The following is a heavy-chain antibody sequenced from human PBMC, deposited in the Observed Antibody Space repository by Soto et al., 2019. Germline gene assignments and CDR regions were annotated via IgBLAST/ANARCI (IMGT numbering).Heavy chain of an antibody. D-gene: IGHD3-10*01. Sequence: SETLSLTCAVSGGSISSSNWWSWVRQPPGKGLEWIGEIYHSGSTNYNPSLKSRVTISVDKSKNQFSLKLSSVTAADTAVYYCGDATGYYYGMDVWGQGTTVTVSS. V-gene: IGHV4-4*02. J-gene: IGHJ6*02. CDR2: IYHSGST. CDR3: GDATGYYYGMDV. CDR1: GGSISSSNW.